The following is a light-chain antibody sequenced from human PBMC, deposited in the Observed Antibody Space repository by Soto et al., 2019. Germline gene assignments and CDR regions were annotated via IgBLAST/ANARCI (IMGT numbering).Light chain of an antibody. CDR1: QSVGTW. J-gene: IGKJ1*01. Sequence: DIQMAQSPATLAASVGGRVTITCRASQSVGTWLAWYQQKPGKAPKLLIYDASTLESGVPSRFSGSGYGTEFTLTISSLQPDDFATYYCQQYKVYSQTFGQAPRWMS. V-gene: IGKV1-5*01. CDR3: QQYKVYSQT. CDR2: DAS.